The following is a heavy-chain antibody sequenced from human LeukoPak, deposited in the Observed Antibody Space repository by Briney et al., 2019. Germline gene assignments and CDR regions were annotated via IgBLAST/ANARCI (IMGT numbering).Heavy chain of an antibody. CDR2: IGTSSTTI. J-gene: IGHJ6*03. CDR1: GFTFSSYT. CDR3: ARFAAGGSYYYYMDV. Sequence: GGSLRLSCAAAGFTFSSYTMNWVRQPPGKGLEWVSNIGTSSTTIYYADSVKGRFTISRDNAKNSLYLQMNSLRADDTAVYYCARFAAGGSYYYYMDVWGKGTTVTVSS. D-gene: IGHD6-25*01. V-gene: IGHV3-48*01.